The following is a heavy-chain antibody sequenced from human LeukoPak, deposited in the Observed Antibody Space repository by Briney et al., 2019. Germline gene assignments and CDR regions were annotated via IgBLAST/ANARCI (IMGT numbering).Heavy chain of an antibody. Sequence: GGSLRLSCAASGFTFSGSAMHWVRQASGKGLEWVGRIRSKANSYATAYAASVKGRFTISRDDSKNTAYLQMNSLKTEDTAVYNCAKDRRRDDVLTGSFSDWGQGTLVTVSS. CDR1: GFTFSGSA. J-gene: IGHJ4*02. D-gene: IGHD3-9*01. V-gene: IGHV3-73*01. CDR2: IRSKANSYAT. CDR3: AKDRRRDDVLTGSFSD.